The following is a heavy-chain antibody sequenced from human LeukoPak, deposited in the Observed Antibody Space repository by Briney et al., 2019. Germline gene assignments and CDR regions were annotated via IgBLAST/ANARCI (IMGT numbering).Heavy chain of an antibody. Sequence: PGGPLRLSCAASGFTFSSYGMHWVRQAPGKGLEWVAFIRYDGSNKYYADSVKGRFTISRDNSKNTLYLQMNSLRAEDTAVYYCAKDLAWISVRGSLDYWGQGTLVTVSS. J-gene: IGHJ4*02. V-gene: IGHV3-30*02. CDR3: AKDLAWISVRGSLDY. D-gene: IGHD5-12*01. CDR2: IRYDGSNK. CDR1: GFTFSSYG.